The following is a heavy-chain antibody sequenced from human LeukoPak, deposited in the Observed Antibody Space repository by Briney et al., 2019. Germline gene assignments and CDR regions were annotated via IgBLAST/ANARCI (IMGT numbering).Heavy chain of an antibody. V-gene: IGHV3-23*01. CDR3: AKDRRSNGSGSPSGYMNV. CDR2: ISGDGDST. CDR1: GFTFSSYG. D-gene: IGHD3-10*01. J-gene: IGHJ6*03. Sequence: GGSLRLSCAASGFTFSSYGLLWVRQAPGKGLEWVSAISGDGDSTYYADSVRGRFTISRDNSKNTLYLQMNSLRVEDTAVYYCAKDRRSNGSGSPSGYMNVWGKGTTVTVSS.